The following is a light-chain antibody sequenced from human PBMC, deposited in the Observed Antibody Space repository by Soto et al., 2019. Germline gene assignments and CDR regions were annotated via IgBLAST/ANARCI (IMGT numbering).Light chain of an antibody. J-gene: IGKJ2*01. V-gene: IGKV3-11*01. Sequence: EIVLTQSPVTLSLSPGDRATLSCRPSQSVSSFLAWYQQKPGQPPRLLIYDVSNRAAGIPARFSGSGSGTDFTLTISSLEPEDFAVYYGQHRTDWPPVYTFGQGTKLEIK. CDR2: DVS. CDR3: QHRTDWPPVYT. CDR1: QSVSSF.